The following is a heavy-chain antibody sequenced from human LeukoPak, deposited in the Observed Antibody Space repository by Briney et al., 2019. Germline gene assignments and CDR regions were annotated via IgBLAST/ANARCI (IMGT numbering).Heavy chain of an antibody. V-gene: IGHV5-51*01. CDR1: GYSFSTYW. D-gene: IGHD5-24*01. J-gene: IGHJ6*03. Sequence: GESLKISCKGSGYSFSTYWLGWVRPMPGKGLEWMGFIYPGDSDTRYSPPFQGQVTISADKYISSAYLQWSSLKASDTAMYYCAKVVELATLTGDSYTYSYHMDVWGKGTAVTVSS. CDR3: AKVVELATLTGDSYTYSYHMDV. CDR2: IYPGDSDT.